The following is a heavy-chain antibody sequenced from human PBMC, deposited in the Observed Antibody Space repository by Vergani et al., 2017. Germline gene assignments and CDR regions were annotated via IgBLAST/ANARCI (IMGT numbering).Heavy chain of an antibody. CDR3: AKKSLGMGSSGYYDY. CDR2: ISGSGGST. J-gene: IGHJ4*02. D-gene: IGHD3-22*01. Sequence: EVQLLESGGGLVQPGGSLRLSCAASGFTFSSYAMSWVRQAPGKGLEWVSAISGSGGSTYYADSVKGRFTISRDNTKNTLYLQMNSLRAEDTAVYYCAKKSLGMGSSGYYDYWGQGTLVTVSS. CDR1: GFTFSSYA. V-gene: IGHV3-23*01.